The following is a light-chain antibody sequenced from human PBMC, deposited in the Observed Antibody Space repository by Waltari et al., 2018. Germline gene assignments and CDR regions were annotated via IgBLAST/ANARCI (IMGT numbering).Light chain of an antibody. CDR1: QGIRND. CDR2: TAS. Sequence: DIQMTQSPSSLSASVGDRVTFTCRASQGIRNDLGWYQQKPGKPPKRLSYTASTLQSGVPSTFIGTRSETELTLTISSLQPEDFATDYCLHQNTYPWTFGQGTVVDIK. CDR3: LHQNTYPWT. V-gene: IGKV1-17*01. J-gene: IGKJ1*01.